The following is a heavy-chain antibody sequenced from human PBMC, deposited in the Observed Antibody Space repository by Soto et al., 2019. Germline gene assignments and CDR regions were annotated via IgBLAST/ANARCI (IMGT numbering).Heavy chain of an antibody. Sequence: GGSLRLSCAASGFTFSSYAMSWVRQAPGKGLEWVSAISGSGGSTYYADSVKGRFTISRDNSKNTLYLQMNSLRAEDTAVYYCAKDLYYYGSGSYLAFDIWGQGTMVTVSS. D-gene: IGHD3-10*01. V-gene: IGHV3-23*01. CDR3: AKDLYYYGSGSYLAFDI. CDR2: ISGSGGST. CDR1: GFTFSSYA. J-gene: IGHJ3*02.